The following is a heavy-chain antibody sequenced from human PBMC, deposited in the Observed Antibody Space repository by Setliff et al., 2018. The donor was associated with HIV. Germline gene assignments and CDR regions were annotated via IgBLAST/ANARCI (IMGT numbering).Heavy chain of an antibody. V-gene: IGHV4-59*13. CDR2: ISDSGTT. CDR1: GGSISPYY. Sequence: SETLSLTCTVSGGSISPYYWSWIRQPPGKGLEWIAWISDSGTTNYNPSLKSRVTLSVDTTKNQFSLSLTSVTGADTAVYYCARGGASSKYLDPWGQGTLVTVSS. J-gene: IGHJ5*02. CDR3: ARGGASSKYLDP. D-gene: IGHD2-15*01.